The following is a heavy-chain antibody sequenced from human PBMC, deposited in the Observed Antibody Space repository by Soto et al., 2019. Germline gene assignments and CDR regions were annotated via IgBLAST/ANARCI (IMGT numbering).Heavy chain of an antibody. CDR2: IYHSGST. D-gene: IGHD3-22*01. CDR3: ARVGASSGYYNNWFDP. CDR1: GDSISGYY. J-gene: IGHJ5*02. Sequence: SETLSLTCTVSGDSISGYYWSWIRQPPGKGLEWIGYIYHSGSTYYNPSLKSRVTISVDRSKNQFSLKLSSVTAADTAVYYCARVGASSGYYNNWFDPWGQGTLVTVSS. V-gene: IGHV4-30-2*01.